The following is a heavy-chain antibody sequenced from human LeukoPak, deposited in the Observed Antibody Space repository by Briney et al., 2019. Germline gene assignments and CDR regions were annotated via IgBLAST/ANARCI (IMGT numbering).Heavy chain of an antibody. J-gene: IGHJ4*02. CDR3: ARDSTTVAASDY. Sequence: PSETLSLTCAVYGGSFSGYYWGWIRQPPGKGLEWIGSIYHSGSTYYNPSLKSRVTISIDTSKNQFSLKLSSVTAADTAVYYCARDSTTVAASDYWGQGTLVTVSS. CDR2: IYHSGST. CDR1: GGSFSGYY. V-gene: IGHV4-38-2*02. D-gene: IGHD4-17*01.